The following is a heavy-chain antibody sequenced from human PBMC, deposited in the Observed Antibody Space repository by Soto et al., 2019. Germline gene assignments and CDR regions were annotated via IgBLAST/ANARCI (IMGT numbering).Heavy chain of an antibody. Sequence: SETLSLTCTVSGGSISSGSSNWGWIRQPPGKGLEWIGTISYSGSTYYNPSLKSRGTISVDTSKNQFSLRLSSVTAADTAVYYCAKTFCAKGACKKTVFAYWGQRTLVTVSS. D-gene: IGHD2-21*01. V-gene: IGHV4-39*01. J-gene: IGHJ4*02. CDR2: ISYSGST. CDR3: AKTFCAKGACKKTVFAY. CDR1: GGSISSGSSN.